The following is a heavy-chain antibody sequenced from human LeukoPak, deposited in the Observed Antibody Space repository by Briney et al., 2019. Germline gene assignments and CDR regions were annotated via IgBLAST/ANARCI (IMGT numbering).Heavy chain of an antibody. D-gene: IGHD2-2*02. J-gene: IGHJ5*02. CDR3: AKASVAIPQYCNS. Sequence: GGSLRLSCAASGFTFSSYAMSWVRQAPGKGLEWVSAISGSGGSTYYADSAKGRFTISRDNSKDTLFLQLNSLTAADTAMYFCAKASVAIPQYCNSWGQGTLVTVSS. CDR2: ISGSGGST. V-gene: IGHV3-23*01. CDR1: GFTFSSYA.